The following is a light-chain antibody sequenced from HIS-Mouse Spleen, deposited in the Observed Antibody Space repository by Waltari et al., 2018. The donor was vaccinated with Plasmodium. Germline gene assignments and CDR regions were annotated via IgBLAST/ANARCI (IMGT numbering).Light chain of an antibody. CDR2: GSS. V-gene: IGKV3-15*01. J-gene: IGKJ3*01. CDR1: QSVSRN. CDR3: QQYNNWSFT. Sequence: EIVMTQSPATLSVSPGKIATLSCRASQSVSRNLAWYQQKPGQAPRLLIYGSSTRATGIPARFSGSGSGTEFTLTISSLKSEDFAVYYCQQYNNWSFTFGPGTKVDIK.